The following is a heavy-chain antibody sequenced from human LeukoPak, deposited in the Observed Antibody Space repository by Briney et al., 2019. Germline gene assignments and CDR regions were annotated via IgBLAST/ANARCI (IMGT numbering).Heavy chain of an antibody. Sequence: ASETLSLTCTVSGGSISSYYWSWIRQPAGKGLEWIGRIYTSGSTNYNPSLKSRVTMSVDTSKNQFSLKLSSVTAADTAVYYCARDSFTDYYDSSGYYITYFDYWGQGTLVTVSS. CDR3: ARDSFTDYYDSSGYYITYFDY. CDR2: IYTSGST. V-gene: IGHV4-4*07. J-gene: IGHJ4*02. CDR1: GGSISSYY. D-gene: IGHD3-22*01.